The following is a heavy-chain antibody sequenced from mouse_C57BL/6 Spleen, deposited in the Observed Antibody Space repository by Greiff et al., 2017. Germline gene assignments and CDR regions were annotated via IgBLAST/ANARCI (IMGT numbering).Heavy chain of an antibody. Sequence: EVKLLESGPGLVKPSQSLSLTCSVTGYSITSGYYWNWIRQFPGNKLEWMGYISYDGSNNYNPSLKNRISITRDTAKNQFVLKLNSVTTEDTATXYCARDGARAMDYWGQGTSVTVSS. V-gene: IGHV3-6*01. J-gene: IGHJ4*01. CDR1: GYSITSGYY. CDR2: ISYDGSN. CDR3: ARDGARAMDY.